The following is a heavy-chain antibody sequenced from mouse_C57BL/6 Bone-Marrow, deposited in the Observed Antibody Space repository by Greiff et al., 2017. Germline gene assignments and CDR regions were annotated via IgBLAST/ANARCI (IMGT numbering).Heavy chain of an antibody. CDR2: ISNGGGST. V-gene: IGHV5-12*01. Sequence: EVQRVESGGGLVQPGGSLKLTCAASGFTFSDYYMYWVRQTPEKRLEWVAYISNGGGSTYYTDTVKGRFTISRDNAKNTLYLQMSRLKSEDTAMYYCARHSYYGNYWYFDVWGTGTTVTVSS. CDR3: ARHSYYGNYWYFDV. D-gene: IGHD1-1*01. CDR1: GFTFSDYY. J-gene: IGHJ1*03.